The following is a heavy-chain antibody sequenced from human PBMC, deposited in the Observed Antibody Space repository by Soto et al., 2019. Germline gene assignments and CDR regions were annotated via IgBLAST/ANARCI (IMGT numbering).Heavy chain of an antibody. V-gene: IGHV3-21*01. CDR1: GFTFSSYS. Sequence: PGGSLRLSCAASGFTFSSYSMNWVRQAPGKGLEWVSSISSSSSYIYYADSVKGRFTISRDNAKNSLYLQMNSLRAEDTAVYYCARNYGEDEYFDYWGQGTLVTVSS. D-gene: IGHD4-17*01. CDR2: ISSSSSYI. CDR3: ARNYGEDEYFDY. J-gene: IGHJ4*02.